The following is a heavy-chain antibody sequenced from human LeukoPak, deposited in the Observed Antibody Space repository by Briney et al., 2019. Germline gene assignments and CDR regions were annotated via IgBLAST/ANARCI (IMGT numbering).Heavy chain of an antibody. V-gene: IGHV4-34*01. CDR2: INHSGST. J-gene: IGHJ5*02. CDR3: ARRRINSNYDS. Sequence: PSETLSLTCAVYGGSFSGYYWSWIRQPPGKGLEWIGEINHSGSTNYNPSLKSRVTISVDTSKNQFSLKLSSVTAADTAVYYCARRRINSNYDSWGQGTLVTVSS. CDR1: GGSFSGYY. D-gene: IGHD4-11*01.